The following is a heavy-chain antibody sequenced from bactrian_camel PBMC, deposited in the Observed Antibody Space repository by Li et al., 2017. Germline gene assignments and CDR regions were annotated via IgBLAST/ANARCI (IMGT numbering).Heavy chain of an antibody. CDR1: GYDGYSSNC. Sequence: HVQLVESGGGSVQAGGSLNLSCTASGYDGYSSNCMGWFRQAPGKEREAVAHIDSDGTTRYADPVKGRFTISQDNAKRTVYLQMDSLNPEDTDVYICAAGGYTKVLAGHLWASCPFGYWGQGTQVTVS. V-gene: IGHV3S53*01. J-gene: IGHJ6*01. D-gene: IGHD6*01. CDR2: IDSDGTT. CDR3: AAGGYTKVLAGHLWASCPFGY.